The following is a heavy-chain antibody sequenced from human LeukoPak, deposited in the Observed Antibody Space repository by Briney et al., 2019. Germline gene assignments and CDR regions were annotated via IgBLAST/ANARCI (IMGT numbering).Heavy chain of an antibody. CDR1: GFAVSSNY. V-gene: IGHV3-53*01. D-gene: IGHD1-14*01. CDR2: SHGST. Sequence: PGGSLRLSCAASGFAVSSNYTSWVRQAPGKGLEWVSVSHGSTYYADSVKGRFTISRDNSKNTLYLQMNSLRAEDTAVYYCARSGLANPGSWGQGTLVTVSS. J-gene: IGHJ5*02. CDR3: ARSGLANPGS.